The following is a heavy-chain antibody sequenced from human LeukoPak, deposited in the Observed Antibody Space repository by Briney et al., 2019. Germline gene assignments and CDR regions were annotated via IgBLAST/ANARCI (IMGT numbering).Heavy chain of an antibody. D-gene: IGHD6-19*01. Sequence: SETLSLTCTVSGGSISSYYWSWIRQPPGKGLEWIGYIYYSGSTYYNPSLKSRVTISVDTSKNQFSLKLSSVTAADTAVYYCARLSSGWYEGWFDPWGQGTLVTVSS. CDR2: IYYSGST. V-gene: IGHV4-59*04. CDR3: ARLSSGWYEGWFDP. CDR1: GGSISSYY. J-gene: IGHJ5*02.